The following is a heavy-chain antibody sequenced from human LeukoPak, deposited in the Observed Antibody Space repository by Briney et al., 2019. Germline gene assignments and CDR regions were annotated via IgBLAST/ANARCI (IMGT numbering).Heavy chain of an antibody. CDR1: GFTFSSYA. D-gene: IGHD3-3*01. CDR2: ISYDGSNK. CDR3: ARTIFGVVEDAFDI. J-gene: IGHJ3*02. V-gene: IGHV3-30-3*01. Sequence: GGSLRLSCAASGFTFSSYAMHWVRQAPGKGLEWVAVISYDGSNKYYADSVKGRFTISRDNSKNTLYLQMNSLRAEDTTVYYCARTIFGVVEDAFDIWGQGTMVTVSS.